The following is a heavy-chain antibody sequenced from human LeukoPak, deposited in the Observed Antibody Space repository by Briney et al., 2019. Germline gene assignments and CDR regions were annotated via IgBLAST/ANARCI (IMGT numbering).Heavy chain of an antibody. J-gene: IGHJ4*02. CDR1: GGSISSSSYY. CDR2: IYYSGST. V-gene: IGHV4-39*07. Sequence: SETLSLTCTVSGGSISSSSYYWGWIRQPPGKGLGWIGSIYYSGSTYYNPSLKSRVTISVDTSKNQFSLKLSSVTAADTAVYYCARYCSSTSCVDYWGQGTLVTVSS. D-gene: IGHD2-2*01. CDR3: ARYCSSTSCVDY.